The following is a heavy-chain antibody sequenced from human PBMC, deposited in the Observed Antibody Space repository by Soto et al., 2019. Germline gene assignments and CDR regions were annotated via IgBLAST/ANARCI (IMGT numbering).Heavy chain of an antibody. CDR1: GYSFTNYW. V-gene: IGHV5-51*01. D-gene: IGHD3-3*01. Sequence: GESLKIYCEGSGYSFTNYWIGWVRQMPGKGLEWMGIIYHGDSDTRYSPSFQGKVTISADKYISTAYLQWSSLKDSDTAMYYCATHRTYYDCGSGTYNWFDPWGQGTLVTVSS. J-gene: IGHJ5*02. CDR3: ATHRTYYDCGSGTYNWFDP. CDR2: IYHGDSDT.